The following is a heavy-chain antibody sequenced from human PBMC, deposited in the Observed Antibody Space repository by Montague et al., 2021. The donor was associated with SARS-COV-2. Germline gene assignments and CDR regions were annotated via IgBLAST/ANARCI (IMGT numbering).Heavy chain of an antibody. CDR3: AKGGAQGSRSFDY. Sequence: SLRLSCAASGFSVSSNYLNWVRQAPGKGLEWVSFIGSGGGTYYADSAKGRFTISGDTSRNTLYLHMNGLRAEDTAVYYCAKGGAQGSRSFDYWGQGTLVTVSS. D-gene: IGHD1-26*01. CDR1: GFSVSSNY. V-gene: IGHV3-53*01. J-gene: IGHJ4*02. CDR2: IGSGGGT.